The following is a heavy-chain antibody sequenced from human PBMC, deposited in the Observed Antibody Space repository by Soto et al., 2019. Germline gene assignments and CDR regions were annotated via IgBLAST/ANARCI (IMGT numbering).Heavy chain of an antibody. J-gene: IGHJ6*03. CDR1: GFTFSSYS. Sequence: GGSLRLSCAASGFTFSSYSMNWVRQAPGKGLEWVSYISSSSSTIYYADYVKGRYNISRDNAKNSLYIQMNSLRAEDTAVYYCSMCGVATTHDSAYYYYMDVWGKGTTVTVSS. D-gene: IGHD5-12*01. CDR3: SMCGVATTHDSAYYYYMDV. V-gene: IGHV3-48*01. CDR2: ISSSSSTI.